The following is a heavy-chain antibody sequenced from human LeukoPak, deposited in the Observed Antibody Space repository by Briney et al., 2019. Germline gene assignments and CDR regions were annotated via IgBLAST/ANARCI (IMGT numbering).Heavy chain of an antibody. Sequence: SETLSLTCTVSGGSISSGGYSWSWIRQPPGKGLEWIGYIYHSGSTYYNPSLRSRVTISVDRSKNQFSLKLSSVTAADTAFYYCARAGVSPQYIFDYWGQGTLVTVSS. CDR3: ARAGVSPQYIFDY. J-gene: IGHJ4*02. CDR2: IYHSGST. D-gene: IGHD3-10*01. CDR1: GGSISSGGYS. V-gene: IGHV4-30-2*01.